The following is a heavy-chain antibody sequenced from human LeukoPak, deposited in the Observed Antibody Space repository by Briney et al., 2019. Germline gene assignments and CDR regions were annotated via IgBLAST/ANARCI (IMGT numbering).Heavy chain of an antibody. CDR2: ISAYNGNT. CDR1: GYTFTSYG. CDR3: ARDSGSHSSSWYSYYYGMDV. V-gene: IGHV1-18*01. J-gene: IGHJ6*02. Sequence: ASVKVSCKASGYTFTSYGISWVRQAPGQGLEWMGWISAYNGNTNYAQKLQGRVTMATDTSTSTAYMEPRSLRSDDTAVYYCARDSGSHSSSWYSYYYGMDVWGQGTTVTVSS. D-gene: IGHD6-13*01.